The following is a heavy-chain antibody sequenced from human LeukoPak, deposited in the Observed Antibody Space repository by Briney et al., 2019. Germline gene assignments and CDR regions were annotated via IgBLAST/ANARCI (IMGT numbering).Heavy chain of an antibody. CDR1: GYSLSSGYY. D-gene: IGHD4-17*01. J-gene: IGHJ4*02. Sequence: PSETLSLTCTVSGYSLSSGYYWGWIRQPPGKGLEWIGSIYHSGSTYYNPSLKSRVTISVDKSKNQFSLKLSSVTAADTAVYYCARRTTVTTRGSFDYWGQGTLVTVSS. CDR3: ARRTTVTTRGSFDY. CDR2: IYHSGST. V-gene: IGHV4-38-2*02.